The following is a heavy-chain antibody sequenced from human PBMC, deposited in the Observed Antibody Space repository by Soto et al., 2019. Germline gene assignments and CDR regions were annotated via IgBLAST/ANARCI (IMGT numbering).Heavy chain of an antibody. V-gene: IGHV4-4*02. D-gene: IGHD6-19*01. CDR2: IYRSGST. CDR1: SGSISSSNW. J-gene: IGHJ3*02. CDR3: AGGITVAGPSRDGFDI. Sequence: QVQLQESGPGLVKPSGTLSLTCAVSSGSISSSNWWSWVRQPPGKGLEWIGEIYRSGSTNYNPSLKSRVTISVDKSTNQFSLKLSSVTAAVTAVYYCAGGITVAGPSRDGFDIWGQGTMVTVSS.